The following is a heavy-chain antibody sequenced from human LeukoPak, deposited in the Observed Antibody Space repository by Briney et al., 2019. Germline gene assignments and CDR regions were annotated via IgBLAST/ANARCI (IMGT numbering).Heavy chain of an antibody. CDR3: GTRVAFDI. V-gene: IGHV3-30-3*01. CDR1: GFTFSSYA. J-gene: IGHJ3*02. CDR2: ISYDGSNK. Sequence: GGSLRLSCAASGFTFSSYAMHWVRQAPGTGLEWVSVISYDGSNKYYSDSVKGRFTISRDNSKNTLYLQMNSLGAEDTAVYYCGTRVAFDIWGQGTMVTVSS.